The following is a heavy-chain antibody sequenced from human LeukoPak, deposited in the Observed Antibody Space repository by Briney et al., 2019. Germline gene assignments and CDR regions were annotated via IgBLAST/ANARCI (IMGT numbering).Heavy chain of an antibody. CDR2: VSDDGSNT. D-gene: IGHD5-18*01. V-gene: IGHV3-30*18. Sequence: PGRSLRLSCTASGFTLSSSGMDWVRQAPGKGLEWVAAVSDDGSNTYYADSVKGRFTISRDNSKNTLYLQLNSLRAEDTAVYYCAKDADTATIIYWYFDLWGRGTLVTVSS. CDR1: GFTLSSSG. CDR3: AKDADTATIIYWYFDL. J-gene: IGHJ2*01.